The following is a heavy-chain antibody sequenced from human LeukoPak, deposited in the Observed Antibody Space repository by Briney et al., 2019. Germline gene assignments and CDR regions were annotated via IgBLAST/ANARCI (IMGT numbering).Heavy chain of an antibody. CDR1: GFTFGDYT. V-gene: IGHV3-49*03. Sequence: GGSLRLSCTASGFTFGDYTMSWFRQAPGKGLEWVGFIRSKAYGGTTEYAASVKGRFTISRDDSKSVAYLQMNGLKTEDTAVYYCTRRDTAAAGRYYFDYWGQGTLVTVSS. CDR2: IRSKAYGGTT. D-gene: IGHD6-13*01. J-gene: IGHJ4*02. CDR3: TRRDTAAAGRYYFDY.